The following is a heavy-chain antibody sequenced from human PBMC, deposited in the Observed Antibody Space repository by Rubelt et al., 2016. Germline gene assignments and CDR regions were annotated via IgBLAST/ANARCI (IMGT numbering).Heavy chain of an antibody. CDR2: IYSGGST. CDR1: GFTVSNTY. V-gene: IGHV3-66*01. Sequence: EVQLVESGGGLVQPGGSLRLSCAASGFTVSNTYMTWVRQAPGKGLEWVSVIYSGGSTYYADSVKGRFNISRDNAKNTLYLQMNSLGAEDTAVYYCGRDRRDGYNWLEYWGQGTLVTVSS. J-gene: IGHJ4*02. D-gene: IGHD5-24*01. CDR3: GRDRRDGYNWLEY.